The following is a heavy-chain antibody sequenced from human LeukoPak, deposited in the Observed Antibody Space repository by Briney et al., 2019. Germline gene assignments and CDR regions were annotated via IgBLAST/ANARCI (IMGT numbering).Heavy chain of an antibody. Sequence: GGSLRLSCAASGFTFSSYWMSWVRQAPGKGLEWVADIKQDGSEKYYVDSVKGRFTISRDNAKSSLYLQMNSLRAEDTAVYYCARKNDYGDFHFDYLGQGTLVTVSS. CDR2: IKQDGSEK. V-gene: IGHV3-7*04. D-gene: IGHD4-17*01. CDR3: ARKNDYGDFHFDY. J-gene: IGHJ4*02. CDR1: GFTFSSYW.